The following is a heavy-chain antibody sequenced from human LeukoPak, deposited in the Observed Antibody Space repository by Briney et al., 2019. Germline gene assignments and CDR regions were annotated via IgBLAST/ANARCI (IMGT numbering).Heavy chain of an antibody. CDR1: GFTFSDYY. CDR3: ARVSYHSSGYYPFDH. D-gene: IGHD3-22*01. CDR2: ISSSGGAI. J-gene: IGHJ4*02. Sequence: RLSCAASGFTFSDYYMSWVRQPPGKGLEWVSXISSSGGAIYYADSVKGRFTISRDNAKNSLYLQMNSLRAEDTAVYYCARVSYHSSGYYPFDHWGQGTLVTVSS. V-gene: IGHV3-11*01.